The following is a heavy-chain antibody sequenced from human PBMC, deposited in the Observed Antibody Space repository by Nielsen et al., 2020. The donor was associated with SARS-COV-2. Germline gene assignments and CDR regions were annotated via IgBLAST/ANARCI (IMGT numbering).Heavy chain of an antibody. CDR2: IYTGDDT. Sequence: GESLKIFCAASGFTVSSDYMSWVRQAPGKGLEWVSVIYTGDDTYYADSVKGRFTISRDRSKNTLYLQMHSLRAEDTAMYYCARGMTTERFYYYGMDVWGQGTTVTVS. CDR3: ARGMTTERFYYYGMDV. V-gene: IGHV3-53*01. D-gene: IGHD1-14*01. CDR1: GFTVSSDY. J-gene: IGHJ6*02.